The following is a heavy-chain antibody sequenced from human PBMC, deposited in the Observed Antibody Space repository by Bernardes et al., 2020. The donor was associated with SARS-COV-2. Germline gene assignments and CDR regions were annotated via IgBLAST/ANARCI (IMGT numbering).Heavy chain of an antibody. CDR1: GFTFSSDG. D-gene: IGHD6-19*01. Sequence: GGSLRLSCAASGFTFSSDGMHWVRQAPGKGLEWVAVISYDGSNKYYADSVKGRFTISRDNSKNTLYLQMNSLRAEDTAVYYCAKDLEAIAVAGQFDYWGQGTLVTVSS. CDR3: AKDLEAIAVAGQFDY. V-gene: IGHV3-30*18. J-gene: IGHJ4*02. CDR2: ISYDGSNK.